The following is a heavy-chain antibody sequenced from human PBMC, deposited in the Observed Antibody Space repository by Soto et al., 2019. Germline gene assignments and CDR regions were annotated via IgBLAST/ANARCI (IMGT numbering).Heavy chain of an antibody. V-gene: IGHV5-51*01. CDR1: GYNFTIYC. Sequence: PGESLKISCNGSGYNFTIYCIGLVLQMPGKGLEWMGIIYPGDSDTRYSPSFQGQVTISADKSISTAFLQWSSLRASDTAMFYCARTYYYDSSDYYPFDFWGQGTLVTVSS. J-gene: IGHJ4*02. CDR3: ARTYYYDSSDYYPFDF. D-gene: IGHD3-22*01. CDR2: IYPGDSDT.